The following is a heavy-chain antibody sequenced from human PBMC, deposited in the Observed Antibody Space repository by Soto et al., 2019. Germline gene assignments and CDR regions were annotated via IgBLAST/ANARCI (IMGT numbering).Heavy chain of an antibody. D-gene: IGHD1-20*01. CDR2: ISSNGGST. J-gene: IGHJ4*02. CDR3: VRGPYNWNNIHLCY. CDR1: GFTFSSYA. Sequence: GGSLRLSCSASGFTFSSYAMHWVRQAPGKGLEYVSAISSNGGSTYYADSVKGRFTISRDNSKNTLYLQMSSLRAEDTAVHYCVRGPYNWNNIHLCYWGQGTLVTVSS. V-gene: IGHV3-64D*06.